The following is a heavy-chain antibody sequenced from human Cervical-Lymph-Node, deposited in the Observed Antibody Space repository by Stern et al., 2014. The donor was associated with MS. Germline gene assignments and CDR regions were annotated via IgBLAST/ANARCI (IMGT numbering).Heavy chain of an antibody. Sequence: VQLVQSGAEVKKPGASVKVSCKASGYAFTSYAVNWVRRAAGQGPEWMGWMDPNSNKTGYAKKFQGRITMTRKPSISTAYMELSSLRSEDTAVYYCARVRDYGDDADYSYSMDVCHQGPIGHR. D-gene: IGHD4-17*01. CDR1: GYAFTSYA. V-gene: IGHV1-8*01. J-gene: IGHJ6*02. CDR3: ARVRDYGDDADYSYSMDV. CDR2: MDPNSNKT.